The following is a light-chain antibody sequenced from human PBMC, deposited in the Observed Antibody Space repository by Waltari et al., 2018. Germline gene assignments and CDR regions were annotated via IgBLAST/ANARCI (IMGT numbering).Light chain of an antibody. CDR3: MQTTRFWT. Sequence: DIVLTHTPLSSPVTLGQPASISCRSRQSLVHSDGNTYLSWLQQRPGQPPRLLIYKISNRCWGGPGRVSGSGAGADIKLKISRVEAEDVGVYYWMQTTRFWTFGQGTRVEIK. CDR2: KIS. J-gene: IGKJ1*01. CDR1: QSLVHSDGNTY. V-gene: IGKV2-24*01.